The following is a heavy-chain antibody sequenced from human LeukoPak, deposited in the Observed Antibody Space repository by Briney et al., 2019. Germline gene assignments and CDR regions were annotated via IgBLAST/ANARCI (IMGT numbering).Heavy chain of an antibody. CDR1: GFTFSRYW. J-gene: IGHJ4*02. CDR3: TRDRTGNNDFWSGYTTFFDY. CDR2: IKPDGCEK. Sequence: PGGSLRLSCAASGFTFSRYWMSWVRQAPGKGLEWVAKIKPDGCEKYSVDSVKGRFTISRDNAKNSLYLQMTSLRAEDTALYYCTRDRTGNNDFWSGYTTFFDYWGQGALVTVSS. V-gene: IGHV3-7*01. D-gene: IGHD3-3*01.